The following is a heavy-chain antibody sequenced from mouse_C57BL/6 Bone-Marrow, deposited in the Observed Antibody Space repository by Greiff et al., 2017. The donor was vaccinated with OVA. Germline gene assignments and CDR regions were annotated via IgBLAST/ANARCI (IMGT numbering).Heavy chain of an antibody. CDR2: IDPENGDT. J-gene: IGHJ2*01. CDR3: TTPYYGNYEDYFDY. CDR1: GFNIKDDY. Sequence: VQLKESGAELVRPGASVKLSCTASGFNIKDDYMHWVKQRPEQGLEWIGWIDPENGDTEYASQFQGKATITADTSSNTAYLQLSSLTSEDTAVYYCTTPYYGNYEDYFDYWGQGTTLTVSS. D-gene: IGHD2-10*01. V-gene: IGHV14-4*01.